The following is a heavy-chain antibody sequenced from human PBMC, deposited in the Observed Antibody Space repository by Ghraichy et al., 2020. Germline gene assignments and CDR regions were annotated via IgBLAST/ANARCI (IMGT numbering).Heavy chain of an antibody. V-gene: IGHV3-7*01. CDR2: IRQDGSQQ. Sequence: GGSLRLSCAASGFPFSTYWMTWVRQAPGKGLEWVANIRQDGSQQYYVDSVKGRFSISRNNGGNSLYLQMNSLTADDTAVYYCAREAGDSGFDYYDHYGMGVWGQGTTVTVSS. CDR3: AREAGDSGFDYYDHYGMGV. CDR1: GFPFSTYW. D-gene: IGHD5-12*01. J-gene: IGHJ6*02.